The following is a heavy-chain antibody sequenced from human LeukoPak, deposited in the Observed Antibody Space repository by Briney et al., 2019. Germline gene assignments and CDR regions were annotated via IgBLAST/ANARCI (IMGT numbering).Heavy chain of an antibody. CDR1: GFTFSSYS. CDR3: ATLSSGYYPFDY. V-gene: IGHV3-21*01. CDR2: ISSSSSYI. Sequence: GGSLRLSCAASGFTFSSYSMNWVRQAPGKGLEWVSSISSSSSYIYYADSVKGRFTISRDNAKNSLYLQMNSLRAEDTAVYYCATLSSGYYPFDYWGQGTLVTVSS. D-gene: IGHD3-22*01. J-gene: IGHJ4*02.